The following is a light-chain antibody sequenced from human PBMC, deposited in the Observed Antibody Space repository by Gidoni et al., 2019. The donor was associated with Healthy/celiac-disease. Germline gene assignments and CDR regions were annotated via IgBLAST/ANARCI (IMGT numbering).Light chain of an antibody. J-gene: IGKJ4*01. Sequence: EIVLTQSPATLSLSPGERATLSCRASQSVSSYLAWYHQKPAQAPRLLIYDASNRATGIPARFSGSGSGTDFTLTSSSLEPEDFAVYYCQQRSNWATFGGGTKVEIK. CDR2: DAS. CDR3: QQRSNWAT. CDR1: QSVSSY. V-gene: IGKV3-11*01.